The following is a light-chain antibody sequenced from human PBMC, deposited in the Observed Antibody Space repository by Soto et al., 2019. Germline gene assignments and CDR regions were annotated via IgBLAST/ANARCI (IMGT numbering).Light chain of an antibody. Sequence: QSVLTQPRSVSGSPGQSVTISCTGTSGDVGAYDRVSWYQHHPTKAPKLIIYDVTNRPSGVPYRFSGSKSGNTASLTISGLQAEDEADYYCCSHAGGSSWVFGGGTKVTVL. CDR2: DVT. CDR3: CSHAGGSSWV. J-gene: IGLJ3*02. CDR1: SGDVGAYDR. V-gene: IGLV2-11*01.